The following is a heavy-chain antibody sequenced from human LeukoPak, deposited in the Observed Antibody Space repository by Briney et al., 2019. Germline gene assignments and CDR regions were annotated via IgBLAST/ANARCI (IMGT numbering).Heavy chain of an antibody. J-gene: IGHJ6*02. V-gene: IGHV3-48*01. D-gene: IGHD1-26*01. CDR1: GFTFSNYN. CDR2: ISSSSRAT. CDR3: AKDMGDSYGMDV. Sequence: PGGSLRLSCTASGFTFSNYNMNWVRQAPGKGLEWVSYISSSSRATYYADSVKGRFTISRDNSKNTLYLRMNSLRAEDTAVYYCAKDMGDSYGMDVWGQGTTVTVSS.